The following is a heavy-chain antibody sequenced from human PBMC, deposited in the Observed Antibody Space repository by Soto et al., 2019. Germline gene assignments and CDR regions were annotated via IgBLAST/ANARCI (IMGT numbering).Heavy chain of an antibody. CDR2: IKSKTDGGTT. V-gene: IGHV3-15*01. CDR1: GFTFSNAW. Sequence: PGGSLRLSCAASGFTFSNAWMSWVRQAPGKGLEWVGRIKSKTDGGTTDYAAPVKGRFTISRDDSKNTLYLQMNSLKTEDTAVYYCTTDLIRCYDSSGYYVAEYFQHWGQGTLVTVSS. J-gene: IGHJ1*01. CDR3: TTDLIRCYDSSGYYVAEYFQH. D-gene: IGHD3-22*01.